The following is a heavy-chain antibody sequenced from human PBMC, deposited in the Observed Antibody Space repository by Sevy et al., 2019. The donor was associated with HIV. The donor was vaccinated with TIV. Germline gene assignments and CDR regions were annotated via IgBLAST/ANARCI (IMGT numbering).Heavy chain of an antibody. CDR2: ISGTSGTI. CDR1: GFSFSQYS. D-gene: IGHD3-22*01. V-gene: IGHV3-48*02. J-gene: IGHJ4*02. Sequence: GGSLRLSRAASGFSFSQYSMNWVRQAPGKGLEWLSYISGTSGTIYYAASVKGRFTISRDNVKNSVYLQMNSLRDEDTAVYYCARVVLYYDANYCDYWGQGSLVTVSS. CDR3: ARVVLYYDANYCDY.